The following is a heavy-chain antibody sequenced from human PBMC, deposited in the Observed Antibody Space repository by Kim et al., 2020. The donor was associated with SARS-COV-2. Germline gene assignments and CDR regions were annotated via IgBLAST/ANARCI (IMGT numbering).Heavy chain of an antibody. D-gene: IGHD6-19*01. CDR1: GYTFTSYG. V-gene: IGHV1-18*01. CDR2: SSAYNGNT. J-gene: IGHJ5*02. Sequence: ASVKVSCKASGYTFTSYGISWVRQAPGQGLEWMGWSSAYNGNTNYAQKLQGRVTMTTDTSTSTAYMELRSLRSDDTAVYYCERDEFGIAVAGIRFDPWGQGTLVTVSS. CDR3: ERDEFGIAVAGIRFDP.